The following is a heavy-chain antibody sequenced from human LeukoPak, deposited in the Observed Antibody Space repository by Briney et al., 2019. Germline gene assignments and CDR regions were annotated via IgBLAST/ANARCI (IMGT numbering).Heavy chain of an antibody. CDR1: GFTVSSKY. V-gene: IGHV3-66*01. J-gene: IGHJ4*02. CDR3: ARGNYDYSGPFDY. D-gene: IGHD3-22*01. Sequence: QTGGSLRLSCAASGFTVSSKYMSWVRQAPGKGLEWVSVIYSGGSTYYADPVKGRFTISRDISKNTLYLQVNSLRAEDTAVYYCARGNYDYSGPFDYWGQGTLVTVSS. CDR2: IYSGGST.